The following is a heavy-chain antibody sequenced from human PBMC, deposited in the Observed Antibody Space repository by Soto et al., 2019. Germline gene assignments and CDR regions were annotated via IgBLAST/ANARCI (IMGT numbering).Heavy chain of an antibody. Sequence: QVQLVQSGAEVKKPGASVKVSCKTSGYTFTSYNMHWVRQAPGQGLEWMGMINSKVGSTRYAKKFQGRATMTRDTSTSTVSMELSNLRSEDTAVYYCVRSPAAFHGMDVWGHGTTVTVSS. CDR1: GYTFTSYN. J-gene: IGHJ6*02. CDR3: VRSPAAFHGMDV. V-gene: IGHV1-46*01. D-gene: IGHD2-2*01. CDR2: INSKVGST.